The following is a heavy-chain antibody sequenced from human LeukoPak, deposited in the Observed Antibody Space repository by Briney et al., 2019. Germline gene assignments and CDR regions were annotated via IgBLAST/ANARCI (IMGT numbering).Heavy chain of an antibody. CDR3: GSLDSREDSSSRWGPLDI. Sequence: GGSLRLSCAASRFTFSDYSMNWVRQAPGKGLERVSTISSSGSSIFYAASVKGRFTISRGNARNSLYLQMNSLRTEDTAVYYCGSLDSREDSSSRWGPLDIWGQGTMVTVSS. CDR1: RFTFSDYS. D-gene: IGHD6-6*01. CDR2: ISSSGSSI. J-gene: IGHJ3*02. V-gene: IGHV3-21*01.